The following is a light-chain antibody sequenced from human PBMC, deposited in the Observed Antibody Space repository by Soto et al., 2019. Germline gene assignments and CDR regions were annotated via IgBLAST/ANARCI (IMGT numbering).Light chain of an antibody. J-gene: IGKJ4*01. CDR1: LSVSSSY. V-gene: IGKV3-20*01. CDR3: QQYGSSHALT. CDR2: GAS. Sequence: EIVLTQSPGTLSLSPGERATLSCRASLSVSSSYLAWYQQKPGQAPRLLIYGASSRATGIPDRFSGSGSGTDFTLTISRLEPEDFAVYYCQQYGSSHALTFGGGTKVEIK.